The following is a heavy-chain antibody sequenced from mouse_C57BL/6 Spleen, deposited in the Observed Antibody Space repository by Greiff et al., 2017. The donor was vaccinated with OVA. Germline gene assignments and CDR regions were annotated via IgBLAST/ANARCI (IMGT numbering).Heavy chain of an antibody. CDR1: GYTFTSYW. CDR2: INPSNGGT. CDR3: ASYYYGSRHWYFDV. J-gene: IGHJ1*03. V-gene: IGHV1-53*01. Sequence: QVQLQQPGTELVKPGASVKLSCKASGYTFTSYWMHWVKQRPGQGLAWIGNINPSNGGTNYNEKFKSKATLTVDKSSSTAYMQLSSLTSEDSAVYYCASYYYGSRHWYFDVWGTGTTVTVSS. D-gene: IGHD1-1*01.